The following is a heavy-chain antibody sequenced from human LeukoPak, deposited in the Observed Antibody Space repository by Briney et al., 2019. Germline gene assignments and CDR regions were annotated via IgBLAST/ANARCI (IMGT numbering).Heavy chain of an antibody. J-gene: IGHJ4*02. CDR1: GGPISNYY. CDR2: THTSGST. D-gene: IGHD5-18*01. V-gene: IGHV4-4*07. Sequence: SETLSLTCTVSGGPISNYYWSWIRQPAGKGLEWIGRTHTSGSTNYNPSLKSRLTMSVDTSKNQFSLKLSSVTAADTAVYYCARGRWNTGMVSPYYFDYWGQGTLVTVSS. CDR3: ARGRWNTGMVSPYYFDY.